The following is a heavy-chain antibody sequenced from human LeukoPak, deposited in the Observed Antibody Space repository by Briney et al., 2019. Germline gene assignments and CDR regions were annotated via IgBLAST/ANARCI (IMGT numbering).Heavy chain of an antibody. CDR1: GGSISSYY. CDR3: ARHSGSYYDNYDY. D-gene: IGHD1-26*01. CDR2: IYYSGST. J-gene: IGHJ4*02. V-gene: IGHV4-59*01. Sequence: SETLSLTCTVSGGSISSYYWSWIRQPPGKGLEWSGYIYYSGSTNYNPSLKSRVTISVDTSKNQFSLKLSSVTAADTAVYYCARHSGSYYDNYDYWGQGTLVTVSS.